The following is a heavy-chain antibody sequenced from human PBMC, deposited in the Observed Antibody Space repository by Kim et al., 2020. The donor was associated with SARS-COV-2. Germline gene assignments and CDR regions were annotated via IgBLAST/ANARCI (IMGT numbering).Heavy chain of an antibody. CDR3: ARNSGLDY. J-gene: IGHJ4*02. V-gene: IGHV3-23*01. CDR1: GFTFTSQA. D-gene: IGHD1-1*01. Sequence: GGSLRLSCAASGFTFTSQAMNWVRQAPGKGLEWVSSISGSGGSTSYADSVKGRFTLSRDNSKNTVSLQMNSLRAEDTAVYYCARNSGLDYWGQGTLVTVSS. CDR2: ISGSGGST.